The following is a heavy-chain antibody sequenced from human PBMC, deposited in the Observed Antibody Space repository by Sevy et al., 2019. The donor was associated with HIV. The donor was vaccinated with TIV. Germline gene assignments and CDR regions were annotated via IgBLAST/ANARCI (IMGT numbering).Heavy chain of an antibody. CDR1: GGSINSFF. Sequence: SETLSLTCAVSGGSINSFFWSWIRQSPGKGLEWIGYVYDSGNSEYNPSLWSRVTISVDTSKKQFSLKLSSVTAADTAVYDCAGGGGIYYDSRGFHPQYYFDSWGQGTLVTVSS. V-gene: IGHV4-59*01. CDR3: AGGGGIYYDSRGFHPQYYFDS. D-gene: IGHD3-22*01. J-gene: IGHJ4*02. CDR2: VYDSGNS.